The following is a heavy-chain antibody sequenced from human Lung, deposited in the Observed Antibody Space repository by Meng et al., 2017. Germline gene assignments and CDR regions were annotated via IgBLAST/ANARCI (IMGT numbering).Heavy chain of an antibody. Sequence: QVHLQQSGPGLVKPSQTLPLTCAISGASVSRNRAAWNWIRQSPSRGLEWLGRTYYRSKWYNGYAVSVRSRMTINPDTSKNQFSLQLNSVTPEDTAVYYCARSQQWLDSWGQGTLVTVSS. CDR2: TYYRSKWYN. CDR3: ARSQQWLDS. D-gene: IGHD6-19*01. J-gene: IGHJ4*02. V-gene: IGHV6-1*01. CDR1: GASVSRNRAA.